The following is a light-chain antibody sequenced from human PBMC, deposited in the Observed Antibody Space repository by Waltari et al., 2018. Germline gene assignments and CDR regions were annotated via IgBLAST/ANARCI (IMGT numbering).Light chain of an antibody. J-gene: IGKJ4*01. V-gene: IGKV3-11*01. CDR3: QQRIDWPLT. CDR1: QSVSSY. CDR2: DAS. Sequence: EIVLTQSPATLSLSPGDIAPLSCRASQSVSSYLAWYQQKPGQAPRLLIYDASNRATGIPARFSGSGSGTDFTLTISSLEPEDFAVYYCQQRIDWPLTFGGGTKVKIK.